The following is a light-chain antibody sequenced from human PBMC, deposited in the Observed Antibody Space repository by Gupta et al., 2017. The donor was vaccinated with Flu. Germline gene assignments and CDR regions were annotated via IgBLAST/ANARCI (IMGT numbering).Light chain of an antibody. Sequence: LPTERATLSCRASQSVSRYLAWYQQKPGQAPRLLIYDASSRATGIPDRFSGGGSGTDFTLTISSLEPEDFAVYYCQQRSNWRGITFGGGTQVEIK. CDR2: DAS. CDR3: QQRSNWRGIT. V-gene: IGKV3-11*01. CDR1: QSVSRY. J-gene: IGKJ4*01.